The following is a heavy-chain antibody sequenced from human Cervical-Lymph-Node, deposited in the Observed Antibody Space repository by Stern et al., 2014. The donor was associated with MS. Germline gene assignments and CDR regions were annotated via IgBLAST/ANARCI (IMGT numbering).Heavy chain of an antibody. CDR2: IIPSFGAA. Sequence: QVQLGQSGAEVKKPGSSVKVSCKASGGTFKNYGISWGRQVPGQGLEWMGMIIPSFGAANYAQKFQGRVAFTADESTSTAYLELSSLRSEDPAIYYCAREWRTPMTTTSPLYWGQGTLVTVSS. CDR1: GGTFKNYG. J-gene: IGHJ4*02. CDR3: AREWRTPMTTTSPLY. D-gene: IGHD5-18*01. V-gene: IGHV1-69*18.